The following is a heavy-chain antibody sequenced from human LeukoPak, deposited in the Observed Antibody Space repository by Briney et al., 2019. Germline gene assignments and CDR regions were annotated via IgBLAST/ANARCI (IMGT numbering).Heavy chain of an antibody. CDR2: FDPEDGET. J-gene: IGHJ4*02. D-gene: IGHD6-19*01. CDR3: ATGAHRQQWLVHQIDY. V-gene: IGHV1-24*01. Sequence: ASVKVSCKVSGYTRTELSMHWVRQAPGKGLEWMGGFDPEDGETIYAQKFQGRVTMTEDTSTDTAYMELSRLRSEDTAVYYCATGAHRQQWLVHQIDYWGQGTLVTVSS. CDR1: GYTRTELS.